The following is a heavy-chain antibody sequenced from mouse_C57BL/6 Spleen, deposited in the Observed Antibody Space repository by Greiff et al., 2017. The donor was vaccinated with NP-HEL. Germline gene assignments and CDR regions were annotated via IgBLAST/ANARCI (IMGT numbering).Heavy chain of an antibody. J-gene: IGHJ2*01. CDR2: ISSGGDYI. Sequence: EVQRVESGEGLVKPGGSLKLSCAASGFTFSSYAMSWVRQTPEKRLEWVAYISSGGDYIYYADTVKGRFTISRDNARNTLYLQMSSLKSEDTAMYYCTREGYSNYGEDYFDYWGQGTTLTVSS. CDR3: TREGYSNYGEDYFDY. V-gene: IGHV5-9-1*02. D-gene: IGHD2-5*01. CDR1: GFTFSSYA.